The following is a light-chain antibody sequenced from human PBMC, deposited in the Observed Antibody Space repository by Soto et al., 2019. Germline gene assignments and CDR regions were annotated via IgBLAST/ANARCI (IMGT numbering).Light chain of an antibody. CDR2: DAS. CDR1: QSVSRSY. CDR3: QQYNNWPPPCT. J-gene: IGKJ1*01. V-gene: IGKV3-15*01. Sequence: EIVLTQSPGTLSLSPGERATLSCRASQSVSRSYLAWYQQKPGQAPRLLIYDASARATGIPDRFSGSGFGTEFTLTITSLQSEDFALYYCQQYNNWPPPCTFGQGTKVDI.